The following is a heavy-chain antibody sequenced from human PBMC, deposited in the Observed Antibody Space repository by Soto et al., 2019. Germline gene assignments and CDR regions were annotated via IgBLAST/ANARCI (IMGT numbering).Heavy chain of an antibody. CDR3: ARGAEVGIELAAFDQ. CDR1: GYTFSDYY. V-gene: IGHV1-2*04. Sequence: QVHLVQSGAEVKRAGASVTVSCKASGYTFSDYYIHWVRQAPGQGLQWMGCINPKSGDRRYAQMFRGWVFMPRDTSISTAYMEVSGLKSDDTAVYFCARGAEVGIELAAFDQWGQGTLVTVSA. J-gene: IGHJ4*02. D-gene: IGHD2-8*02. CDR2: INPKSGDR.